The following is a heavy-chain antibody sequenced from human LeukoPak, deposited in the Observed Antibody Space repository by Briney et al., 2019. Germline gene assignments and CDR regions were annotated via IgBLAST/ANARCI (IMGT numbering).Heavy chain of an antibody. CDR1: GVSISSYY. D-gene: IGHD4-11*01. V-gene: IGHV4-39*01. Sequence: SETLSLTCTVSGVSISSYYSGWIRQPPGKGLEWIGSVYYNGDTYYNPSLRSRVTVSIDTSKNQFSLRLISVTAADTTVYYCARHRAYSDYIDYWGQGTLVTVSS. CDR2: VYYNGDT. J-gene: IGHJ4*02. CDR3: ARHRAYSDYIDY.